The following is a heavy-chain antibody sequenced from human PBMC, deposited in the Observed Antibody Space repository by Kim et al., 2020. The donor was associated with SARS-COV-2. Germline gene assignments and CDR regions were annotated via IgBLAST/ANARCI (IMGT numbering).Heavy chain of an antibody. CDR3: AKDKEGLWFGDRSYYYMDV. D-gene: IGHD3-10*01. CDR2: IGGDGTTT. Sequence: GGSLRLSCAASGFTFDDYAMHWVRQAQGKGLEWVSLIGGDGTTTYYEDSVKGRFTISRDNSKSFLYLQMNSLRTEDTALYYCAKDKEGLWFGDRSYYYMDVWGKGITVTVSS. CDR1: GFTFDDYA. V-gene: IGHV3-43*02. J-gene: IGHJ6*03.